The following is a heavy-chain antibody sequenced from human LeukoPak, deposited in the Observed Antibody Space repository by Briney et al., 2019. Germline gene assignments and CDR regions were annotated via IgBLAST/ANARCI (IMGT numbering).Heavy chain of an antibody. V-gene: IGHV4-31*03. CDR2: IYYSGST. CDR1: GGSISSGGYY. CDR3: ARTRTYDSSGYYFGYYFDY. Sequence: PSETLSLTCTVSGGSISSGGYYWSWIRQHPGKGLEWIGYIYYSGSTYYNPSLKSRVTISVDTSKNQFSLKLSSVTAADTAVYYCARTRTYDSSGYYFGYYFDYWGRGTLVTVSS. D-gene: IGHD3-22*01. J-gene: IGHJ4*02.